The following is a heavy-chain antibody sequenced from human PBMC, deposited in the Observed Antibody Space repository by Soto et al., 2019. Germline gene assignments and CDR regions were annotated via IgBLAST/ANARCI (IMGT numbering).Heavy chain of an antibody. D-gene: IGHD7-27*01. CDR3: AHRRQLGDFDS. V-gene: IGHV2-5*02. CDR1: GFSLSTSGVC. CDR2: IYWDDGK. Sequence: QITLKESGPPLVKPTQTLTLTCTFSGFSLSTSGVCVGWFRQPPGKALEWLAIIYWDDGKRYSPSLKSRLTITQDTSKKQVVRILTNMDPVDTATYFCAHRRQLGDFDSWGQGTLVTVSS. J-gene: IGHJ4*02.